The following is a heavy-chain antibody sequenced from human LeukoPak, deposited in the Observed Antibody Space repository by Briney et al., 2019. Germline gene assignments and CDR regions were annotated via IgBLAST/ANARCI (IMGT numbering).Heavy chain of an antibody. V-gene: IGHV1-2*02. CDR2: INPNSGGT. CDR3: AREDYSNYVANWFDP. CDR1: GYTFTGYY. J-gene: IGHJ5*02. D-gene: IGHD4-11*01. Sequence: ASVKVSCKASGYTFTGYYMHWVRQAPGQGLEWMGWINPNSGGTNYAQKFQGRVTMTRDTSISTAYMELSRLRSDDTAVYYCAREDYSNYVANWFDPWGQGTLVTVSS.